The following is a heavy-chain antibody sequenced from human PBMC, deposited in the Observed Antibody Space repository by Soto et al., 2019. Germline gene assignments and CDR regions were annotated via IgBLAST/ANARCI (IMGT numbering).Heavy chain of an antibody. CDR2: INHSGST. CDR3: ARRMVVAATLYY. D-gene: IGHD2-15*01. J-gene: IGHJ4*02. CDR1: GGSFNGYY. V-gene: IGHV4-34*01. Sequence: KTSETLSLTCAVYGGSFNGYYWSWIRQPPGKGLEWIGEINHSGSTNYNPSLKSRVTISVDTSKNQFSLKLSSVTAADTAVYYCARRMVVAATLYYWSQGTLVTVSS.